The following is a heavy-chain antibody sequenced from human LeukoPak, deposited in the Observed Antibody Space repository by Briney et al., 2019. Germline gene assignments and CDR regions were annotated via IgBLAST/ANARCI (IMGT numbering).Heavy chain of an antibody. CDR2: IDHRGXT. Sequence: SETLSLTCAVYGGSFSRYYWXXXRQSPGKGXXXXXEIDHRGXTNYNPSVKSRVTXSVDTSKNQFSLKVRSVSAADTAVYYCARGATISETGYFDFWGQGTPVTVSS. J-gene: IGHJ4*03. CDR1: GGSFSRYY. CDR3: ARGATISETGYFDF. V-gene: IGHV4-34*01. D-gene: IGHD5-24*01.